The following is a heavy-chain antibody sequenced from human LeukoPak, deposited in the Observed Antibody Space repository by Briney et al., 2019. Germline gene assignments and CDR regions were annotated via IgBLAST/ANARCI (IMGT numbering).Heavy chain of an antibody. J-gene: IGHJ6*02. D-gene: IGHD3-16*01. CDR2: IWYDGSNK. Sequence: PGGSLRLSCAASGFTFSSYGMHWVRQAPGKGLEWVAVIWYDGSNKYYADSVKGRFTISRDNSKNTLYLQMNSLRAEDTAVYYCARDTAEITLPDYYYYGMDVWGQGTTVTVSS. CDR3: ARDTAEITLPDYYYYGMDV. CDR1: GFTFSSYG. V-gene: IGHV3-33*01.